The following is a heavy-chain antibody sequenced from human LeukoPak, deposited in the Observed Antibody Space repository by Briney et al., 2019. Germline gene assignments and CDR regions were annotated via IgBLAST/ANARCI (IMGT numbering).Heavy chain of an antibody. CDR1: GFTVSSNY. Sequence: PPGGSLRPSCAASGFTVSSNYMSWVRQAPGKGLEWVSVIYSGGSTYYADSVKGRFTISRDNSKNTLYLQMNSLRAEDTAVYYCARAPGGAAAKYYFDYWGQGTLVTVSS. CDR2: IYSGGST. J-gene: IGHJ4*02. V-gene: IGHV3-66*01. CDR3: ARAPGGAAAKYYFDY. D-gene: IGHD2-2*01.